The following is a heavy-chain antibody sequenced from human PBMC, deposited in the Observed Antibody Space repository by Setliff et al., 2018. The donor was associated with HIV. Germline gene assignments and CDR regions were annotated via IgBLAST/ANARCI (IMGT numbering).Heavy chain of an antibody. D-gene: IGHD3-3*02. CDR3: ARGSSFGWDNHYFDF. V-gene: IGHV4-34*01. CDR1: GGSFNGYY. Sequence: SETLSLTCAVYGGSFNGYYWNWIRQSPGKGLQWIGEISHTGNTNFHWSLKSRITMPVDTTKNQFSLRLTSLTTADTGLYFCARGSSFGWDNHYFDFWGHGTLVTVSS. J-gene: IGHJ4*01. CDR2: ISHTGNT.